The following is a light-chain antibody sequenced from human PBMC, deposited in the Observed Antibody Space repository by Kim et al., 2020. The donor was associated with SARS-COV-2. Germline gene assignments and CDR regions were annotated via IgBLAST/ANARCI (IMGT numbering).Light chain of an antibody. CDR1: QRISTD. V-gene: IGKV1-39*01. J-gene: IGKJ4*01. Sequence: DIQMTQSPASLSASVGDRVTLTCRASQRISTDLNWYQQKVGQAPKLLISLASHLQRGVPSRFSGSGSGAEFTLTISSLQPEDFATYYCQQSYVTPLTFGGGTKVDIK. CDR3: QQSYVTPLT. CDR2: LAS.